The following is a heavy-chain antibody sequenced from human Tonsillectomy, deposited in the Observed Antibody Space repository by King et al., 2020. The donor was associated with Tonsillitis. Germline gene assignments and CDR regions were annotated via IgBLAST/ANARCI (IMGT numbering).Heavy chain of an antibody. Sequence: VQLQQWGAGLLKPSGTLSLTCAVYGGSFSGYYWSWIRQPPGKGLEWIGEINHSGSINYNPSLKSRVTISVDTSKNQFYLKLNSVTAADTAVYYCARRGYCSRTSCYYYYYMDVWGKGTTVTVSS. V-gene: IGHV4-34*01. CDR3: ARRGYCSRTSCYYYYYMDV. J-gene: IGHJ6*03. CDR1: GGSFSGYY. CDR2: INHSGSI. D-gene: IGHD2-2*01.